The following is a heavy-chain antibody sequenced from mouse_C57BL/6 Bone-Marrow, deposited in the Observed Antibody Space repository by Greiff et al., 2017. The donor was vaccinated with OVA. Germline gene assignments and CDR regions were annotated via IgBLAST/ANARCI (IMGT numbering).Heavy chain of an antibody. D-gene: IGHD6-1*01. V-gene: IGHV6-3*01. Sequence: EVKLMESGGGLVQPGGSLKLSCVASGFTFSNYWMNWVRQSPEKGLEWVAQIRLKSDNYATHYAESVKGRFTISRDDSKSSVYLQMNNLMAEDTGSYYCTPLLNAMDCWGQGTSVTVSS. CDR1: GFTFSNYW. CDR3: TPLLNAMDC. J-gene: IGHJ4*01. CDR2: IRLKSDNYAT.